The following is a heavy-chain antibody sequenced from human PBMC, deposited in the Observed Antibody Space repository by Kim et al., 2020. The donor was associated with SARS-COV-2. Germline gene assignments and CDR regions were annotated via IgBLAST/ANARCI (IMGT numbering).Heavy chain of an antibody. V-gene: IGHV3-48*02. D-gene: IGHD4-17*01. J-gene: IGHJ2*01. Sequence: GGSLRLSCAASGFTFSSYSMNWVRQAPGKGLEWVSYISSSSSTIYYADSVKGRFTISRDNAKNSLYLQMNSLRDEDTAVYYCARDSATVVTYWYFDLWGRGTLVTVSS. CDR2: ISSSSSTI. CDR3: ARDSATVVTYWYFDL. CDR1: GFTFSSYS.